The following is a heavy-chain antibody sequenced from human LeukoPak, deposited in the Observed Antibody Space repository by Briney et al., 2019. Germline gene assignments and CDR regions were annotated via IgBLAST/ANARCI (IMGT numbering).Heavy chain of an antibody. CDR1: GFTSSSYN. D-gene: IGHD1-1*01. V-gene: IGHV3-33*01. CDR3: ARDHSGTQDY. CDR2: IWDDGSNE. Sequence: PGGSLRLSCAASGFTSSSYNMNWVRQAPGKGLEWVAVIWDDGSNEYYADSVKGRFTIFRDNRRNTLYLQMNSLRAEDTAVYSCARDHSGTQDYWGQGTLVTVSS. J-gene: IGHJ4*02.